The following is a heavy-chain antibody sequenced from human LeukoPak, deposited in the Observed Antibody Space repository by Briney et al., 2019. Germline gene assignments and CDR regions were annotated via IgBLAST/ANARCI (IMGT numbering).Heavy chain of an antibody. CDR1: GFTFSNYY. CDR2: INEDGSNK. Sequence: SGGSLRLSCAACGFTFSNYYMRWIRQAPGKGLEWVANINEDGSNKWHLGSVKGRFTVSRDNARNSLYLQMNSLRAEDTAVYYCTRVIVAVPGYFDYFDFWGQGALVTVSS. V-gene: IGHV3-7*01. CDR3: TRVIVAVPGYFDYFDF. D-gene: IGHD6-19*01. J-gene: IGHJ4*02.